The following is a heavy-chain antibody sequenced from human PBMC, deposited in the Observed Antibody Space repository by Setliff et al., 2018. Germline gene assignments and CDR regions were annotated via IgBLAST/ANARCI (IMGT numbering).Heavy chain of an antibody. CDR1: GDSISSGSYH. D-gene: IGHD1-1*01. Sequence: PSETLSLTCTVSGDSISSGSYHWGWIRKPAGKGLEWIGRIHPSGSTNYNPSLKSRVTISVDTSKNQFSLKVSSVTAADTAVYYCARTTGSTHNWLDPWGPGTLVTV. CDR3: ARTTGSTHNWLDP. V-gene: IGHV4-61*02. J-gene: IGHJ5*02. CDR2: IHPSGST.